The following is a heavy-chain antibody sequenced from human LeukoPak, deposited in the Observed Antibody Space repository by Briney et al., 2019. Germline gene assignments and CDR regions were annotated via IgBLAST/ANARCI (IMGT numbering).Heavy chain of an antibody. Sequence: GGSLRLSCAASGFTFSSYWMSWVRQAPGKGLEWVANIKQDGSEKYYVDSVKGRFTISRDNAKNSLYLQMNSLRAEDTAVYYCAKLALGLQLGTVTGEYWGQGTLVTVSS. CDR3: AKLALGLQLGTVTGEY. CDR2: IKQDGSEK. CDR1: GFTFSSYW. V-gene: IGHV3-7*01. J-gene: IGHJ4*02. D-gene: IGHD3-3*02.